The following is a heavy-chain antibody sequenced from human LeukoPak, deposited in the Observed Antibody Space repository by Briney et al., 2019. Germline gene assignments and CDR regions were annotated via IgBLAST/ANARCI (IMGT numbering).Heavy chain of an antibody. J-gene: IGHJ4*02. Sequence: GGSLRLSCAASGFTFSSYEMNWVRQAPGKGLEWVSYISSSGSTIYYADSVKGRFTISRGNAKNSLYLQMNSLRAEDTAVYYCARVNTYYDFWSGYLDYWGQGTLVTVSS. D-gene: IGHD3-3*01. CDR2: ISSSGSTI. V-gene: IGHV3-48*03. CDR1: GFTFSSYE. CDR3: ARVNTYYDFWSGYLDY.